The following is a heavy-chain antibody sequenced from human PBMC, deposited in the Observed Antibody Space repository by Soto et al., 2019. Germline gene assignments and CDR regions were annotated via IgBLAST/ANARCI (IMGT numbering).Heavy chain of an antibody. CDR3: ARRRAAYNGMDV. Sequence: GEAQTVSWKGSAYSSTSYWVSLGRQMPGKGLEWMGRIDPSDSYTNYSPSFQGHVTISADKSISTAYLQWSSLKASDTAMYYCARRRAAYNGMDVCDPGTTVTVS. CDR1: AYSSTSYW. V-gene: IGHV5-10-1*01. D-gene: IGHD6-25*01. J-gene: IGHJ6*02. CDR2: IDPSDSYT.